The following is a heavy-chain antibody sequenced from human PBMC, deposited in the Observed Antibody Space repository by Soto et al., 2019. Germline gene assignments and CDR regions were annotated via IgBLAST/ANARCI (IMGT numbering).Heavy chain of an antibody. J-gene: IGHJ4*02. CDR3: ARGPPYSSPDY. CDR1: GFTISSYW. D-gene: IGHD6-13*01. CDR2: INSDGSTT. V-gene: IGHV3-74*01. Sequence: GGSLRLSCAASGFTISSYWMHWVRQAPGKGLVWVSRINSDGSTTSYADSVKGRFTISRDNAKNTLYLQMNSLRAEDTAVYYCARGPPYSSPDYWGQGTLVTVSS.